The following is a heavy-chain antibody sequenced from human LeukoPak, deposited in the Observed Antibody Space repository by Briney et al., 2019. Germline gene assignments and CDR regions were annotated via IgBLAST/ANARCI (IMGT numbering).Heavy chain of an antibody. CDR3: LNSKEQLIPVFDY. CDR1: GFTFSSYS. V-gene: IGHV3-64D*06. J-gene: IGHJ4*02. CDR2: ISSNGGST. Sequence: TGGSLRLSCSASGFTFSSYSMHWVRQAPGKGLEYVSSISSNGGSTYYADSVKGRFTISRDNSKNTLYLQMSSMRAADAAVYYCLNSKEQLIPVFDYWGQGTLVTVSS. D-gene: IGHD6-13*01.